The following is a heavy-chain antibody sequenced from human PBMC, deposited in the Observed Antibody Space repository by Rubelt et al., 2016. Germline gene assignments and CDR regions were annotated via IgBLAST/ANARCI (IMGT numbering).Heavy chain of an antibody. V-gene: IGHV3-30*04. J-gene: IGHJ6*02. CDR2: ISYDGSNK. D-gene: IGHD4-17*01. Sequence: VESGGGVVQPGRSLRLSCAASGFTFSSYAMHWVRQAPGKGLEWVAVISYDGSNKYYADSVKGRFTISRDNSKNTLYLQMNSLRAEDTAVYYCARVIYGDNYYGMDVWGQGTTVTVSS. CDR1: GFTFSSYA. CDR3: ARVIYGDNYYGMDV.